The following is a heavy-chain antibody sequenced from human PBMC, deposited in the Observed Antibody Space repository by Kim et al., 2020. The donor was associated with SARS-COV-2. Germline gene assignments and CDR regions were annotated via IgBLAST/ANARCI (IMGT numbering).Heavy chain of an antibody. CDR2: IYPGDSDT. CDR3: ARHRSTWAESDLDN. J-gene: IGHJ4*02. V-gene: IGHV5-51*01. CDR1: GYSFPNHW. D-gene: IGHD7-27*01. Sequence: GESLKISCKGSGYSFPNHWIGWVRQMPGKGLEWMGTIYPGDSDTRYNPSFRRQLTLSVDNSINTAYLQWHSLKASDTAIFYCARHRSTWAESDLDNWGQGTLVSISS.